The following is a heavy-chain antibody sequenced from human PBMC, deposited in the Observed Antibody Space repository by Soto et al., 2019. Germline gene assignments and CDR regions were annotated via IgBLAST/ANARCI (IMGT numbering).Heavy chain of an antibody. J-gene: IGHJ4*02. CDR1: GFTFSSYG. Sequence: SRRLSCAASGFTFSSYGMHWVRHAPGKGLEWVAVISYDGSNKYYADSVKGRFTISRDNSKNTLYLQMNSLRAEDTAVYYCAKDFQYYYDSHYYDYWGQGTLVTVSS. D-gene: IGHD3-22*01. V-gene: IGHV3-30*18. CDR2: ISYDGSNK. CDR3: AKDFQYYYDSHYYDY.